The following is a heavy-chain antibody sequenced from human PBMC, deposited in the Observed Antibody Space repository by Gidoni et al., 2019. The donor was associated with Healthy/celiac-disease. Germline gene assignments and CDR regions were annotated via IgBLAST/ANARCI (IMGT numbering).Heavy chain of an antibody. V-gene: IGHV3-23*01. CDR1: GSTFSSYA. CDR2: ISGSGGST. Sequence: EVQLLESGGGLVQPGGSLRLSCAASGSTFSSYAMGWVRQAPGKGLEWVSAISGSGGSTYYADSVKGRFTISRDNSKNTLYLQMNSLRAEDAAVYYCAKSMGVVVRLAGFDYWGQGTLVTVSS. D-gene: IGHD2-2*01. J-gene: IGHJ4*02. CDR3: AKSMGVVVRLAGFDY.